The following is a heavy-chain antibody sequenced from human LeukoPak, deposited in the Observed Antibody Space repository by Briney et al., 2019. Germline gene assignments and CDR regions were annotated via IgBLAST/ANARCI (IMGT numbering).Heavy chain of an antibody. CDR2: IKQDGSET. V-gene: IGHV3-7*01. Sequence: GGSLRLSCAASGFTFSNYWMSWVRQAPGKGLEWVANIKQDGSETYYVDSVKGRFTVSRDNAKNSLFLQMNSLTAEDTAVYYCARKGGTRGPLNYWGQGTLVTVSS. CDR3: ARKGGTRGPLNY. D-gene: IGHD2-8*01. CDR1: GFTFSNYW. J-gene: IGHJ4*02.